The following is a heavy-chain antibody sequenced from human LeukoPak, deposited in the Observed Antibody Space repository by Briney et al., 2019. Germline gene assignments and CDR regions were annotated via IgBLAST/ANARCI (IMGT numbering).Heavy chain of an antibody. V-gene: IGHV4-4*07. D-gene: IGHD2-2*01. Sequence: SETLSLTCTVSGGSISSYYWSWIRQPAGKGLEWIGRIYTSGSTNYNPSLKSRVTMSVDTSKNQFSLKLSSVTAAGTAVYYCARVGIVVVPAAKEYYYYYMDVWGEGTTVTVS. CDR3: ARVGIVVVPAAKEYYYYYMDV. J-gene: IGHJ6*03. CDR1: GGSISSYY. CDR2: IYTSGST.